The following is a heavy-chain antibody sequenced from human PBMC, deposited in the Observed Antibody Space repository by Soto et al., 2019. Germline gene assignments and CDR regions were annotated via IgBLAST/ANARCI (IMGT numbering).Heavy chain of an antibody. CDR1: GGSFSGYY. D-gene: IGHD3-22*01. CDR3: ARRITQIVVVFDS. Sequence: QVQLQQWGAGLLKPSETLSLTCAVSGGSFSGYYWSWIRQPPGKGLEWIGEIDHSGSTSYNPSLRSRVSMSGDTSKNQFSLKLSSVTAADTAVYFCARRITQIVVVFDSRGQGTLVIVSS. V-gene: IGHV4-34*01. CDR2: IDHSGST. J-gene: IGHJ4*02.